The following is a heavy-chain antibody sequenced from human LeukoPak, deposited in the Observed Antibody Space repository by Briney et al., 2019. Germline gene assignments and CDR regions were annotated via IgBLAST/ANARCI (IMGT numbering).Heavy chain of an antibody. D-gene: IGHD6-19*01. Sequence: PGGSLRLSCAASGFTFSSYSMNWVRQAPGKGLEWVSYISSSSTIYYADSVKGRFTISRDNAKNSLYLQMNSLRAEDTAVYYCARETYSSGWTVGFDYWGQGTLVTVSS. CDR3: ARETYSSGWTVGFDY. J-gene: IGHJ4*02. V-gene: IGHV3-48*01. CDR2: ISSSSTI. CDR1: GFTFSSYS.